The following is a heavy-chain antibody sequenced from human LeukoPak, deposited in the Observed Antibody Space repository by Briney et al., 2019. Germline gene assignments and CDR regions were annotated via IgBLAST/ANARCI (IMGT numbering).Heavy chain of an antibody. V-gene: IGHV3-21*01. J-gene: IGHJ4*02. CDR2: ISSISHYI. Sequence: GRSLRLSCAASGFTFDDYAIHWVRQAPGKGLEWVSTISSISHYIYYADSVKGRFTISRDNARKSLWLQMNSLRVEDTAVYYCARDLGYSGYDLLYWGQGTLVTVSS. D-gene: IGHD5-12*01. CDR3: ARDLGYSGYDLLY. CDR1: GFTFDDYA.